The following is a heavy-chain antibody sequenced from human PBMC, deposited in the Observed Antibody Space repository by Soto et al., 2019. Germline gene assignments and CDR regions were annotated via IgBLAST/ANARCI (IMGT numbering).Heavy chain of an antibody. CDR2: INPDGSRT. Sequence: EVQLVESGGDLVQPGGSLRLSCAASGFTFSNYWMHWVRQAPGKGLMWVSRINPDGSRTTYADSVKGRFAISIDNAKNTVYLQMLSLRAEDAAVYYCARVKLGSYDWFDPWGPGSMVNVSS. V-gene: IGHV3-74*01. J-gene: IGHJ5*02. D-gene: IGHD3-16*01. CDR3: ARVKLGSYDWFDP. CDR1: GFTFSNYW.